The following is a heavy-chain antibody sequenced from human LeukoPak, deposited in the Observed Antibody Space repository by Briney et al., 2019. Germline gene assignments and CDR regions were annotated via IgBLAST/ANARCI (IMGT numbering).Heavy chain of an antibody. CDR1: GGTFSSYA. CDR3: ATTREYSRSGSGAFDI. Sequence: ASVKVSCKASGGTFSSYAISWVRQAPGQGLEWMGGIIPIFGTANYAQKFQGRVTITTDESTSTAYMELSSLRSEDTAVYYCATTREYSRSGSGAFDIWGQGTMVTVSS. V-gene: IGHV1-69*05. J-gene: IGHJ3*02. D-gene: IGHD6-6*01. CDR2: IIPIFGTA.